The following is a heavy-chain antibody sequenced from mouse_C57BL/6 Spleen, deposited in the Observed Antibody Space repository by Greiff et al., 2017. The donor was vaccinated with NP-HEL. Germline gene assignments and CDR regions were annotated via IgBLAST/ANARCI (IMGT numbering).Heavy chain of an antibody. Sequence: VQLQQSGPELVKPGASVKISCKASGYAFSSSWMNWVKQRPGKGLEWIGRIYPGDGDTNYNGKFKGKATLTADKSSSTAYMQLSSLTSEDSAVYFCARKEDYYDFDYWGQGTTLTVSS. CDR2: IYPGDGDT. V-gene: IGHV1-82*01. CDR3: ARKEDYYDFDY. J-gene: IGHJ2*01. D-gene: IGHD2-4*01. CDR1: GYAFSSSW.